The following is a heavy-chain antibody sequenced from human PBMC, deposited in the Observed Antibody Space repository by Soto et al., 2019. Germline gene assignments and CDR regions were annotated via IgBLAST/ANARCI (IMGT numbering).Heavy chain of an antibody. CDR2: IYYSGST. CDR3: ASGSSYDILTGHYIFDY. Sequence: KTSETLSLTCTVSGGSISSYYWSWIRQPPGKGLEWIGYIYYSGSTNYNPSLKSRVTISVDTSKNQFSLKLSSVTAADTAVYYCASGSSYDILTGHYIFDYWGQGTLVIVSS. V-gene: IGHV4-59*01. D-gene: IGHD3-9*01. J-gene: IGHJ4*02. CDR1: GGSISSYY.